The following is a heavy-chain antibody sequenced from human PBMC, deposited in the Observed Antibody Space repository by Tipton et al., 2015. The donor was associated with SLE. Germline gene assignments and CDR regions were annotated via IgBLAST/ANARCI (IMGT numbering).Heavy chain of an antibody. J-gene: IGHJ4*02. V-gene: IGHV1-24*01. CDR1: GYTLTELT. Sequence: QVQLVQSGPEVKKPGASVKVSCKVSGYTLTELTIHWVRQAPGKGLEWMGGLDPEYGEIVYAQKFQGRITMTEDTSTDTASMELSSLISDDTAIYYCATSATLDFWGQGTLVTVSS. CDR2: LDPEYGEI. CDR3: ATSATLDF.